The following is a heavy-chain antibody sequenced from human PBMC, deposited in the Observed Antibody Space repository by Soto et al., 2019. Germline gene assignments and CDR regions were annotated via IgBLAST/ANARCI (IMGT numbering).Heavy chain of an antibody. CDR2: IIPVFRSA. J-gene: IGHJ6*02. V-gene: IGHV1-69*01. Sequence: VQLVQSGAEVKKTGSSVKVSCKASGGTFNKFAFSWVRQAPGQGFEWMGGIIPVFRSANYAQRFRGRITITADEYTSTVYLYLNDLRSDDTAVYYCAMRYCASDNCPLFYYFVDLWGLGTPVTVSS. CDR3: AMRYCASDNCPLFYYFVDL. CDR1: GGTFNKFA. D-gene: IGHD2-21*02.